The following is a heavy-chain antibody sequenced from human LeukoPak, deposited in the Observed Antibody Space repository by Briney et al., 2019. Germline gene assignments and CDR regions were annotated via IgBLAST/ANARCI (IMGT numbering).Heavy chain of an antibody. Sequence: GGSLRLSCTASGFTFSTYAMTWVRQAPGKGPEWASSISGNGRTTYYSDAVRGRFTISRDNSRNTLYLQMNSLRADDTAVYYCVARGGASVFYYFDFWGQGTLVTASS. CDR2: ISGNGRTT. CDR1: GFTFSTYA. D-gene: IGHD3-10*01. J-gene: IGHJ4*02. CDR3: VARGGASVFYYFDF. V-gene: IGHV3-23*01.